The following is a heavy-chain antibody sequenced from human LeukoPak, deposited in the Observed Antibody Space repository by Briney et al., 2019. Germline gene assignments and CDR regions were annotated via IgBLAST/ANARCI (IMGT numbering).Heavy chain of an antibody. V-gene: IGHV1-18*01. CDR1: GYTFTSYG. Sequence: GASVKVSCRASGYTFTSYGISWVRQAPGQGLEWMGWISAYNGNTNYAQKLQGRVTMTTDTSTSTAYMELRSLRSDDTAVYYCARDILGGTDPYFDYWGQGTLVTVSS. D-gene: IGHD3-3*01. CDR3: ARDILGGTDPYFDY. J-gene: IGHJ4*02. CDR2: ISAYNGNT.